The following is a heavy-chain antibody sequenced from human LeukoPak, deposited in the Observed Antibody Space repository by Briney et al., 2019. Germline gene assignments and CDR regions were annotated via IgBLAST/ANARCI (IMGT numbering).Heavy chain of an antibody. CDR2: IYYSGST. Sequence: PSETLSLTCTVTGGSLITDHLNGIRQPPGKGLEWIGYIYYSGSTNYNPSLKSRVTISVDTSKNQFSLKLSSVTAADTAVYYCAGDSRPVHGGEYYYYYYDIDVRGTGTTVTVSS. CDR3: AGDSRPVHGGEYYYYYYDIDV. J-gene: IGHJ6*03. V-gene: IGHV4-59*01. CDR1: GGSLITDH. D-gene: IGHD3-10*01.